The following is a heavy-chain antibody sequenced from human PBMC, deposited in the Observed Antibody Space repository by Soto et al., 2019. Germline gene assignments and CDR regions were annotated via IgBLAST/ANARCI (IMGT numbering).Heavy chain of an antibody. V-gene: IGHV4-59*01. CDR1: GGCIRSYY. CDR3: ARDNRGWFGELLFHWFDP. J-gene: IGHJ5*02. Sequence: SETLSLTCAVSGGCIRSYYWSWIRQPPGKGLKWIGYIYYSGSTNYNPSLKSRVTISVDTSKNQFSLKLSSVTAADTAVYYCARDNRGWFGELLFHWFDPWGQGTLVTVSS. CDR2: IYYSGST. D-gene: IGHD3-10*01.